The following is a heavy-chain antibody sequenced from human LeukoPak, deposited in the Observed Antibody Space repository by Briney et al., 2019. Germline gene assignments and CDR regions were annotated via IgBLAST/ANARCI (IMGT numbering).Heavy chain of an antibody. J-gene: IGHJ4*02. V-gene: IGHV4-59*01. Sequence: PSETLPLTCTVSGGSISSYYWSWIQQPPGKGLEWIGYFHNSGTSTYNPSLKSRVTISADTSKNQFSLKLNSLTTADTAVYYCTRGAGWLIDYWGQGILVTVSS. CDR3: TRGAGWLIDY. D-gene: IGHD3-16*01. CDR2: FHNSGTS. CDR1: GGSISSYY.